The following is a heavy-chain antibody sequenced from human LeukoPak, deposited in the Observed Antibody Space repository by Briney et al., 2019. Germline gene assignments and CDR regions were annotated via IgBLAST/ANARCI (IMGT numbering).Heavy chain of an antibody. D-gene: IGHD2-2*01. CDR2: IYYSGST. V-gene: IGHV4-59*08. J-gene: IGHJ3*02. CDR3: ARILGYCSSNSCHDAFDI. Sequence: SETLSLTCTVSGGSISSYYWSWIRQPPGKGLEWIGYIYYSGSTNYNPSLKSRVTMSVDTSKNQFSLKLNSVTAADTAVYYCARILGYCSSNSCHDAFDIWGQGTMVTVSS. CDR1: GGSISSYY.